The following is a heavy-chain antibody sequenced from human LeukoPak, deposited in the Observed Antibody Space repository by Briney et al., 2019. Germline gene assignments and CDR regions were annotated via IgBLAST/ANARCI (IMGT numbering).Heavy chain of an antibody. D-gene: IGHD3-10*01. CDR3: ARGVRIRLYQH. CDR1: GFTFSSYE. J-gene: IGHJ1*01. V-gene: IGHV3-48*03. CDR2: ISSSGGTI. Sequence: GGSLRLSCAASGFTFSSYEMNWVRQAPGKGLEWGSYISSSGGTIYYADSVKGRFTISRDSAKNSPYLQMNSLRAEDTAVYYCARGVRIRLYQHWGQGTLVTVSS.